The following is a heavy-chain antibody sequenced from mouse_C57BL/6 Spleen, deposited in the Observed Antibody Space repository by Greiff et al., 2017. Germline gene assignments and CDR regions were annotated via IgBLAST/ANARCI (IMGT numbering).Heavy chain of an antibody. CDR3: ARGEPYYSHYGAGAMDY. D-gene: IGHD2-12*01. V-gene: IGHV1-26*01. CDR1: GYTFTDYY. J-gene: IGHJ4*01. Sequence: VQLQQSGPELVKPGASVKISCKASGYTFTDYYMNWVKQSHGKSLEWIGDINPNNGGTSYNQKFKGKATLTVDKSSSTAYMELRSLTSEDSAVYYCARGEPYYSHYGAGAMDYWGQGTSVTVSS. CDR2: INPNNGGT.